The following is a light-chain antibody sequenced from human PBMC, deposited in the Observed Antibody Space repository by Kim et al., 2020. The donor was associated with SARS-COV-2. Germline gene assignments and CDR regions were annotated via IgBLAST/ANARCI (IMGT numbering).Light chain of an antibody. CDR3: NSRDSSCNHLV. J-gene: IGLJ1*01. Sequence: SSELTQDPAVSVALGQTVRITCQGDSLRSYYASWYQQKPGQAPVLVIYGKNNRPSGIPDRFSGSSSGNTASLTITGAQAEDEADYYCNSRDSSCNHLVFGTRTNVTFL. V-gene: IGLV3-19*01. CDR1: SLRSYY. CDR2: GKN.